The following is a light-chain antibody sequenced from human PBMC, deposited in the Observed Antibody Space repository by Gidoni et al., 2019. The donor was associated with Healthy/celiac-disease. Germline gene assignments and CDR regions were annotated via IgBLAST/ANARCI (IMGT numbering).Light chain of an antibody. CDR2: DAS. CDR1: QSISSW. V-gene: IGKV1-5*01. Sequence: DIQMTQSPSTLSASVGDRVNITCRASQSISSWLAWYQQKPGKAPKLLIYDASSLEIGVPSRFSGSGSGTEFTLTISSLQPDDFATYYCQQYNSYPLTFGGGTKVEIK. CDR3: QQYNSYPLT. J-gene: IGKJ4*01.